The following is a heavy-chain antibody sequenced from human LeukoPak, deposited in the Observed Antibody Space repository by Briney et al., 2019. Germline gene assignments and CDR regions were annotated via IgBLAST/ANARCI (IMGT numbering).Heavy chain of an antibody. CDR1: GGSFSGYY. D-gene: IGHD1-26*01. J-gene: IGHJ4*02. CDR2: INHSGST. V-gene: IGHV4-34*01. Sequence: SETLSLTCAVYGGSFSGYYWSWIRQPPGKGLEWIGEINHSGSTNYNPSLKSRVTIPVDTSKNQFSLKLSSVTAADTAVYYCARGQSRWELLRSHYFDYWGQGTLVTVSS. CDR3: ARGQSRWELLRSHYFDY.